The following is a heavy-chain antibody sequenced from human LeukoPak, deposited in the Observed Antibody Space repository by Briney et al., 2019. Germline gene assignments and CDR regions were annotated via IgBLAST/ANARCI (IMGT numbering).Heavy chain of an antibody. J-gene: IGHJ4*02. CDR1: GFTVSRNY. V-gene: IGHV3-53*01. Sequence: GGSLRLSCAASGFTVSRNYMSWVRQAPGKGLEWVSIIYSGGSTYYADSVKGRFTISRDNSKNTLYLQLNSLRAEDTAVYYCARLHSLIRAQPDDCWGQGTLVTVSS. CDR3: ARLHSLIRAQPDDC. CDR2: IYSGGST. D-gene: IGHD3-22*01.